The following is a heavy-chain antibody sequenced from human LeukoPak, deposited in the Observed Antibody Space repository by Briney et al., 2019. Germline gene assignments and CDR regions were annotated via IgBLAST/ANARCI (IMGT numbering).Heavy chain of an antibody. V-gene: IGHV3-7*01. Sequence: GGSLRLSCAASGFTFSNYWMSWVRQAPGKGLEWVANIKEDGTEKYYVDSVKGRFTISRDNAKNSLYLQMNSLRAEDTAVYYCARDSAYYYGSGRIPDAFDIWGQGTMVTVSS. J-gene: IGHJ3*02. CDR3: ARDSAYYYGSGRIPDAFDI. D-gene: IGHD3-10*01. CDR1: GFTFSNYW. CDR2: IKEDGTEK.